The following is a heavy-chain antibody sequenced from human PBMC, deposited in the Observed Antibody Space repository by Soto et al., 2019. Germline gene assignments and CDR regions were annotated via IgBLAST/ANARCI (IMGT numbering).Heavy chain of an antibody. D-gene: IGHD3-3*01. CDR2: INPSGGST. J-gene: IGHJ5*02. CDR3: ARAPSTIFGGVRGGWFDL. V-gene: IGHV1-46*01. CDR1: GYTFTSYY. Sequence: QVQLVQSGAEVKKPGASVKVSCKASGYTFTSYYMHWVRQAPGQGLEWMRIINPSGGSTSYAQKSQGRVTMSSDTSTSTVYLELSSLRSEVTAVYYCARAPSTIFGGVRGGWFDLWGQGTLVTVSS.